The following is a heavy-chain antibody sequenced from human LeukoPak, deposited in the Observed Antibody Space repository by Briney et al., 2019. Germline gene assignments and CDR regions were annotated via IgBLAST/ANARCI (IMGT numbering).Heavy chain of an antibody. CDR2: IIPILGIA. CDR1: GGTFSSYA. D-gene: IGHD6-19*01. Sequence: SVKVSCKASGGTFSSYAISWVRQAPGQGLEWMGRIIPILGIANYAQKFQGGVTITADKSTSTAYMELSSLRSEDTAVYYCARASGWYGERDYFDYWGQGTLVTVSS. CDR3: ARASGWYGERDYFDY. J-gene: IGHJ4*02. V-gene: IGHV1-69*04.